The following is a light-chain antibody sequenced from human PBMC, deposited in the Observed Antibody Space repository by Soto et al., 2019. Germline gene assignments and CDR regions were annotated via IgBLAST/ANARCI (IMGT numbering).Light chain of an antibody. CDR3: QQYRNWPRT. CDR2: NAF. CDR1: QSVSSN. V-gene: IGKV3D-15*01. J-gene: IGKJ1*01. Sequence: EVVLTQSPGTLSLSPGERATLSCRASQSVSSNLAWYQQKPGQAPRLLIYNAFNRATGIPDRFSGSGSGTDFTLTISCLQSEDFAVYYCQQYRNWPRTFGQGTKVDIK.